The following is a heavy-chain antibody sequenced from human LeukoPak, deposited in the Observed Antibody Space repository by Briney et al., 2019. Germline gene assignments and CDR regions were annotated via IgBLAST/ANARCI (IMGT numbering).Heavy chain of an antibody. CDR1: GFTFSSYG. V-gene: IGHV3-30*02. CDR3: AKERGRYFDWPTERDWYFDL. Sequence: PGGSLRLSCAASGFTFSSYGMHWVRQAPGKGLEWVAFIRYDGRNKYYADSVKGRFTISRDNSKNTLYLQMNSLRAEDTAVYYCAKERGRYFDWPTERDWYFDLWGRGTLVTVSS. J-gene: IGHJ2*01. D-gene: IGHD3-9*01. CDR2: IRYDGRNK.